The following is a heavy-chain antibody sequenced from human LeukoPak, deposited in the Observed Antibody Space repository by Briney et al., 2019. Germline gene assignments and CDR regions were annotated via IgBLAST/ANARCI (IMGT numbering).Heavy chain of an antibody. J-gene: IGHJ3*02. D-gene: IGHD2-21*02. V-gene: IGHV4-39*07. CDR3: ARAVLYCGGDCYSYAFDI. CDR1: GGSISSYY. Sequence: PSETLSLTCTVSGGSISSYYWGWIRQPPGKGLEWIGSIYYSGSTYYNPSLKSRVTISVDTSKDQFSLKLSSVTAADTAVYYCARAVLYCGGDCYSYAFDIWGQGTMVTVSS. CDR2: IYYSGST.